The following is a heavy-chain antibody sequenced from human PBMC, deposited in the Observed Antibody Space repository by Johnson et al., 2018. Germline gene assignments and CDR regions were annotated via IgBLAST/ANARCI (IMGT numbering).Heavy chain of an antibody. D-gene: IGHD2-2*01. CDR1: GGSISSGNYY. CDR3: ARDQGGGSSTSCRGRAFDI. V-gene: IGHV4-39*07. J-gene: IGHJ3*02. CDR2: TGST. Sequence: QVQLQESGPGLVKPSETLSLTCTVSGGSISSGNYYWGWIRQPPGKGLEWIGTGSTYYNPSLKSRVTLSLDTSKNQFSLRLSSVTAADTAICYCARDQGGGSSTSCRGRAFDIWGQGTMVTVSS.